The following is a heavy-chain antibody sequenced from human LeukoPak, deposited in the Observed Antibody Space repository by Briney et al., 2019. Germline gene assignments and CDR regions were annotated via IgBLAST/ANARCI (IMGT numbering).Heavy chain of an antibody. J-gene: IGHJ4*02. CDR3: AKRYYGGSGYRSYYFDY. CDR1: GFTFSSYA. D-gene: IGHD3-22*01. CDR2: ISGSGDRT. Sequence: PGASLRLSCAASGFTFSSYAMSWVRQAPGKGLEGVSAISGSGDRTYYADSVKGRFTISRDNSKNPLYLQMNSLRAEDTAVYYCAKRYYGGSGYRSYYFDYWGQGTLVTVSS. V-gene: IGHV3-23*01.